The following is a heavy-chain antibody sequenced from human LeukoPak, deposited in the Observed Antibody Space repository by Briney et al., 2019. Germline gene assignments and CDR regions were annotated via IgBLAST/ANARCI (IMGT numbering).Heavy chain of an antibody. CDR2: IYYSGST. CDR3: ARGRPIAARFYYYYYMDV. D-gene: IGHD6-6*01. J-gene: IGHJ6*03. Sequence: SETLSLTCTVSGGSISSSSYYWGWIRQPPGKGLEWIGYIYYSGSTNYNPSLKSRVTISVDTSKNQFSLKLSSVTAADTAVYYCARGRPIAARFYYYYYMDVWGKGTTVTVSS. V-gene: IGHV4-61*05. CDR1: GGSISSSSYY.